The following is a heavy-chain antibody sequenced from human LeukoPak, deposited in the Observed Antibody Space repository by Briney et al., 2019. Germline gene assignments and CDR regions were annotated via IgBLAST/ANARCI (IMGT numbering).Heavy chain of an antibody. CDR3: ASVNRGWFGVGEY. CDR1: GGSISSYY. D-gene: IGHD3-10*01. V-gene: IGHV4-59*08. Sequence: SETLSLTCTVSGGSISSYYWSWIRQPPGKGLEWIGYIYYSGSTNYNPSLKSRVTISVDTSKNQFSLKLTSVTAADTALYYCASVNRGWFGVGEYWGQGTLVTVSS. J-gene: IGHJ4*02. CDR2: IYYSGST.